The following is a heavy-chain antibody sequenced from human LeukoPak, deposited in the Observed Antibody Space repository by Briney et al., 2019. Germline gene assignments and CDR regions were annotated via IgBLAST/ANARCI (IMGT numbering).Heavy chain of an antibody. V-gene: IGHV3-74*01. J-gene: IGHJ4*02. CDR1: GFTFSSYW. CDR3: ARGHSTANYYVGDY. CDR2: LNRDGSSA. D-gene: IGHD4/OR15-4a*01. Sequence: GGSLRLSCAASGFTFSSYWMHWVRQAPGKGLVWVSRLNRDGSSATYADSAKGRFTISRDNAGDTLYLQLNSLTTEDTAVYYCARGHSTANYYVGDYWGQGTLVTVSS.